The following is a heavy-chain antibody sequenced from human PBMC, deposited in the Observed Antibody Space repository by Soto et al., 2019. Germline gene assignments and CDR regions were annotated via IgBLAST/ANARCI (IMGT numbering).Heavy chain of an antibody. Sequence: GESLKISCKGSGYSFTSYWISWVRQMPGKGLEWMGRIDPSDSYTNYSPSFQGHVTISADKSISTAYLQWSSLKASDTAMYYCASPRYSSSSTNAFDIWGQGTMVTVS. CDR1: GYSFTSYW. CDR3: ASPRYSSSSTNAFDI. V-gene: IGHV5-10-1*01. CDR2: IDPSDSYT. D-gene: IGHD6-13*01. J-gene: IGHJ3*02.